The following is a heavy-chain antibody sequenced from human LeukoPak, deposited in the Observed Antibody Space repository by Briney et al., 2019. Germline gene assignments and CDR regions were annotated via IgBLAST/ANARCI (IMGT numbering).Heavy chain of an antibody. CDR2: IYYSGST. J-gene: IGHJ4*02. CDR1: GGSISNYY. D-gene: IGHD5-12*01. V-gene: IGHV4-59*08. CDR3: ARHGRSGYSIDWPDLDY. Sequence: SETLSLTCTVSGGSISNYYWSWVRQPPGEGLEWSGYIYYSGSTNYNPSLKSRVTISVDTSNNQFSLKLSSVTAADTAVYYCARHGRSGYSIDWPDLDYWGRGALVIVSS.